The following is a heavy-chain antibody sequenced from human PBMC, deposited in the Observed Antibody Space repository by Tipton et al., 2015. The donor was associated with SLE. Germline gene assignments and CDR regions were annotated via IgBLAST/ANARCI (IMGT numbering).Heavy chain of an antibody. J-gene: IGHJ4*02. CDR3: ARRRDIAVVVAATGYFDY. CDR2: IHYRGST. D-gene: IGHD2-15*01. CDR1: GGSISSRNYY. V-gene: IGHV4-39*01. Sequence: TLSLTCTVSGGSISSRNYYWAWFRQPPGKGLEWIGSIHYRGSTYYTPSLKSRVTISVDTSKNQFSLKLSSVTAADTAVYYCARRRDIAVVVAATGYFDYWGQGTLVTVSS.